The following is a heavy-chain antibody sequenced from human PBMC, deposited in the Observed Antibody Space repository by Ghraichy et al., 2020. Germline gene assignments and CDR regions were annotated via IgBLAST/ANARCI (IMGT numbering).Heavy chain of an antibody. V-gene: IGHV3-23*01. D-gene: IGHD3-22*01. CDR2: ISGGGGST. CDR3: AKAVPFSYDSSGYYNRHFDC. J-gene: IGHJ4*02. Sequence: GGSLSLTCAASGITFSSHAMSWVRQAPGKGLEWVSAISGGGGSTYYADSVKGRFSISRDNIKNTLFLQMNSLRGEDTAIYYCAKAVPFSYDSSGYYNRHFDCWGQGTLVTVFS. CDR1: GITFSSHA.